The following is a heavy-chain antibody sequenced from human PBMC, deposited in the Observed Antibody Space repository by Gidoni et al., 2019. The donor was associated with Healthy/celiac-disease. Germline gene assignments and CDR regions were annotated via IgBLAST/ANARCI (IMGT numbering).Heavy chain of an antibody. CDR3: AKDWHYDSSGYYY. J-gene: IGHJ4*02. V-gene: IGHV3-23*01. CDR1: GFTFSSSA. Sequence: EVQLLESGGGLVQPGGSLRLSCAASGFTFSSSAMSWVRQAPGEVLEWVSTISGSGGSPYYADSVKGRFTISRDNSKNTLYLQMNSLRAEDTAVYYCAKDWHYDSSGYYYWGQGTLVTVSS. CDR2: ISGSGGSP. D-gene: IGHD3-22*01.